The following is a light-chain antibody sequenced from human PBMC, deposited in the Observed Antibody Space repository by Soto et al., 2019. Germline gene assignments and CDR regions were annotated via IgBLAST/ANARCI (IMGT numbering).Light chain of an antibody. CDR1: QSLTTRN. J-gene: IGKJ1*01. CDR2: GAS. V-gene: IGKV3-20*01. Sequence: EIVLTHSPGTLSFSPLEIATLSCSASQSLTTRNLAWYQHIPGQAPRLLIYGASNRATGIPDRFSGSGSGTDFTLTISRLEPEDFAVYYCKQYGSSGTFGQGTKVDIK. CDR3: KQYGSSGT.